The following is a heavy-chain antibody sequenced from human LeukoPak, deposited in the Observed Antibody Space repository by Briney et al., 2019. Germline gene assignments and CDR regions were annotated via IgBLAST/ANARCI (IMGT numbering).Heavy chain of an antibody. CDR1: DGSITSNNYY. D-gene: IGHD2-2*01. CDR2: LSYTGST. V-gene: IGHV4-39*01. CDR3: ARQGGCSGNSCYSNFDY. J-gene: IGHJ4*02. Sequence: SETLSHTCTVSDGSITSNNYYWGWIRQTPGKGLEWIGSLSYTGSTYYNPSLKSRVTISVDTPKNQFSLKLSSVTAADTAVYYCARQGGCSGNSCYSNFDYWGQGTLVTVSS.